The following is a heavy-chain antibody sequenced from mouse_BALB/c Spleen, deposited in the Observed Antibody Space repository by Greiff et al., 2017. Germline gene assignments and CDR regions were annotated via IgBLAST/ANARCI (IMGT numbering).Heavy chain of an antibody. CDR2: ISYSGST. D-gene: IGHD3-3*01. Sequence: ESGPGLVKPSQSLSLTCTVTGYSITSDYAWNWIRQFPGNKLEWMGYISYSGSTSYNPSLKSRISITRDTSKNQFFLQLNSVTTEDTATYYCARGDEGYFDVWGAGTTVTVSS. CDR1: GYSITSDYA. J-gene: IGHJ1*01. CDR3: ARGDEGYFDV. V-gene: IGHV3-2*02.